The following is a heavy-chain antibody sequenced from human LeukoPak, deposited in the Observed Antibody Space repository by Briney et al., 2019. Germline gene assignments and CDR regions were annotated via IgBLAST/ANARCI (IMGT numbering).Heavy chain of an antibody. CDR2: ISAYNGNK. J-gene: IGHJ6*02. Sequence: RGASVTVSCKASGYTFTSYGISWVRQAPGQGGEGMGWISAYNGNKNYAQKLQGRVTMTTDTSTSTAYMELRSLRSDDTAVYYCARDRPSDYYGMDVWGQGTTVTVSS. CDR1: GYTFTSYG. V-gene: IGHV1-18*01. CDR3: ARDRPSDYYGMDV.